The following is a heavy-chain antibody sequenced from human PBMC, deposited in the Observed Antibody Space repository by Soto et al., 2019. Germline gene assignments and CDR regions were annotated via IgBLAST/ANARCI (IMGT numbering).Heavy chain of an antibody. CDR3: ARDRNSLTTSPHYYYYGMDV. CDR1: GFTFSSYG. CDR2: IWYDGSNK. J-gene: IGHJ6*02. Sequence: LRLSCAASGFTFSSYGMHWVRQAPGKGLEWVGVIWYDGSNKYYADSVKGRFTISRDNSKNTLYLQMNSLRAEDTAVYYCARDRNSLTTSPHYYYYGMDVWGQGTTVTVSS. D-gene: IGHD4-4*01. V-gene: IGHV3-33*01.